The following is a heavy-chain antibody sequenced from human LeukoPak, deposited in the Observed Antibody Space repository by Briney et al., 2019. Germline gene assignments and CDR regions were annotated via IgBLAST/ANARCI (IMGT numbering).Heavy chain of an antibody. J-gene: IGHJ4*02. CDR2: ISSSSSYI. CDR3: ARGVTVTQTKNFDY. V-gene: IGHV3-21*01. Sequence: PGGSLRLSCAASGFTFSSYSMNWVRQAPGEGLEWVSSISSSSSYIYYADSVKGRFTISRDNAKNSLYLQMNSLRAEDTAVYYCARGVTVTQTKNFDYWGQGTLVTVSS. D-gene: IGHD4-17*01. CDR1: GFTFSSYS.